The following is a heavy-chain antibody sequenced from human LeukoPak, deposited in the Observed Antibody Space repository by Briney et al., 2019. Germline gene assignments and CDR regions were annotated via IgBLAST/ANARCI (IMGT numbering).Heavy chain of an antibody. CDR2: IYDSGST. D-gene: IGHD3-22*01. CDR3: ARRTGTYYYDSSGYSPWRYYFDY. CDR1: GGSISSSSYY. Sequence: PSETLSLTCSVSGGSISSSSYYWGWIRQPPGKGLEWIGSIYDSGSTYYNPSLKSRVTISVDTSKNQFSLKLSSVTAADTAVFYCARRTGTYYYDSSGYSPWRYYFDYWGQGTLVTVSS. J-gene: IGHJ4*02. V-gene: IGHV4-39*07.